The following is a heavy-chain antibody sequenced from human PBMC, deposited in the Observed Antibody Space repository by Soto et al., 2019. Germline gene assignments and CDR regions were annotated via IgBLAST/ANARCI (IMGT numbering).Heavy chain of an antibody. D-gene: IGHD3-22*01. CDR1: GGSLNSYY. J-gene: IGHJ5*02. Sequence: SETLSLTCTVSGGSLNSYYWTWIRQSPGKGLEWIGYVSSTGSTNYNPPLKSRVILSVDTSTSEVSLSLTSVTAADAAVYFCARFSPPRKSYDSNPGWFDPWGQGIMVTVS. V-gene: IGHV4-59*01. CDR3: ARFSPPRKSYDSNPGWFDP. CDR2: VSSTGST.